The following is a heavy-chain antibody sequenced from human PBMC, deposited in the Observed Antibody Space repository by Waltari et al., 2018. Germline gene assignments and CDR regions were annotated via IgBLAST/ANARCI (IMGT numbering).Heavy chain of an antibody. CDR2: MNPNMGNT. Sequence: QVQLVQSGAEVKKPGASVKVSCKASGYTFTSYDINWVRQATGQGLEWMGWMNPNMGNTGYEQKFQGRVTITRNTSISTAYMELSSLRSEDTAVYYCARGGVVVAATPGYYFDYWGQGTLVTVSS. V-gene: IGHV1-8*03. CDR3: ARGGVVVAATPGYYFDY. J-gene: IGHJ4*02. CDR1: GYTFTSYD. D-gene: IGHD2-15*01.